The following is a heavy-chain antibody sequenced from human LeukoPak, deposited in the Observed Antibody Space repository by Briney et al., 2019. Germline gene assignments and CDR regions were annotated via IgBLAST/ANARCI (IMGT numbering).Heavy chain of an antibody. V-gene: IGHV3-66*01. CDR2: IYSGGST. J-gene: IGHJ5*02. CDR1: GFTVSSNY. CDR3: ARDATDGLGFFGVASTPNWFDP. D-gene: IGHD3-3*01. Sequence: GSLRLSCAASGFTVSSNYMSWVRQAPGKGLEWVSVIYSGGSTYYADSVKGRFTISRDNAKNSLYLQMNSLRAEDTAVYYCARDATDGLGFFGVASTPNWFDPWGQGTLVTVSS.